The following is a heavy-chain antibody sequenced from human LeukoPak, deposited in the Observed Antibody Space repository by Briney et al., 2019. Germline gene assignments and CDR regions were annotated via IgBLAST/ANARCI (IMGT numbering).Heavy chain of an antibody. V-gene: IGHV3-9*01. D-gene: IGHD3-22*01. CDR2: ISWNSGSI. CDR1: GFTFDDYA. CDR3: ARDTFAGIVVASIDY. Sequence: GGSLRLSCAASGFTFDDYAMHWVRQAPGKGLEWVSGISWNSGSIGYADSVKGRFTISRDNAKNSLYLQMNSLRAEDTAVYYCARDTFAGIVVASIDYWGQGTLVTVSS. J-gene: IGHJ4*02.